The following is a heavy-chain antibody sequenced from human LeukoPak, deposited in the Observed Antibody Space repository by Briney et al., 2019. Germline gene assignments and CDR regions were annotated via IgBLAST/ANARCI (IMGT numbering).Heavy chain of an antibody. CDR3: ASGYYYDSSGYYSFDY. CDR2: IYTSGST. Sequence: SETLSLTCTVSGGSISSYYWSWIRQPAGKGLEWIGRIYTSGSTNYNPSLKSRVTMSVDTSKNQFSLKLSSVTAADTAVYYCASGYYYDSSGYYSFDYWGQGTLVTVSS. J-gene: IGHJ4*02. CDR1: GGSISSYY. V-gene: IGHV4-4*07. D-gene: IGHD3-22*01.